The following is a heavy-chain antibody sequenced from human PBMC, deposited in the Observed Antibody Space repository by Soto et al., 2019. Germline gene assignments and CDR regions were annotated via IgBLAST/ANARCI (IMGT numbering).Heavy chain of an antibody. Sequence: EVQLVESGGGLVQPGGSLRLSCAASGFTVSSNYMSWVRQAPGKGLEWVSVIYSGGSTYYADSVKGRFTISRDNSKNTLYLQMNTLRADDTAVYYCARDKVVVTATNYYYYGMDVWGQGTTVTVSS. D-gene: IGHD2-21*02. J-gene: IGHJ6*02. CDR1: GFTVSSNY. CDR3: ARDKVVVTATNYYYYGMDV. CDR2: IYSGGST. V-gene: IGHV3-66*01.